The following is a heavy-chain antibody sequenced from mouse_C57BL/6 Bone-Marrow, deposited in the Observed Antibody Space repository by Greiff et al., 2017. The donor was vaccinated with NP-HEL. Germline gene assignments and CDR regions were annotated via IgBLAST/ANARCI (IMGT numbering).Heavy chain of an antibody. CDR1: GFTFSDYG. CDR2: ISSGSSTI. CDR3: AISYDAMDY. Sequence: EVKLMESGGGLVKPGGSLKLSCAASGFTFSDYGMHWVRQAPEKGLEWVAYISSGSSTIYYADTVKGRFTISRDNAKNTLFLQMTSLRSEDTAMYYCAISYDAMDYWGQGTSVTVSS. V-gene: IGHV5-17*01. J-gene: IGHJ4*01.